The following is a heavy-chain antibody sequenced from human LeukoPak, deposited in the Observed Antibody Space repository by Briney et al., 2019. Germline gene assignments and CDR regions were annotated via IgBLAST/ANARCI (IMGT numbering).Heavy chain of an antibody. D-gene: IGHD3-10*01. Sequence: PGGSLRLSCAASRFTFSSYGIHWVRQAPGKGLEWVAVIWYDGSNKYYADSVKGRFTISRDNSKNTLYLQMNSLRAEDTAVYYCARDRHYGSGSSYYFDYWGQGTLVTVSS. CDR2: IWYDGSNK. CDR3: ARDRHYGSGSSYYFDY. CDR1: RFTFSSYG. J-gene: IGHJ4*02. V-gene: IGHV3-33*01.